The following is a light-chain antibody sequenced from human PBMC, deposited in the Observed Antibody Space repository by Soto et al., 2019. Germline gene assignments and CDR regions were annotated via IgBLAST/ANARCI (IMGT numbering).Light chain of an antibody. V-gene: IGKV3-20*01. J-gene: IGKJ5*01. CDR1: ESISSSF. CDR2: GAS. CDR3: QQYGGSIT. Sequence: EIVLTHSPGTLSLSPGERATLSCRASESISSSFLAWFQQKRGQAPRLLIFGASSRATGIPDRFSGSGSGTDFTLTISRLEPEDFAVYYCQQYGGSITFGQGTRLENK.